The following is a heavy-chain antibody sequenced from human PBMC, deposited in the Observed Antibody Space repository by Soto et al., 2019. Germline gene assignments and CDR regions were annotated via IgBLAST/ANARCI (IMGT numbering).Heavy chain of an antibody. V-gene: IGHV3-33*01. D-gene: IGHD3-22*01. Sequence: PGKGLEWVAVIWYDGSNKYYADSVKGRFTISRDNSKNTLYLQMNSLRAEDTAVYYCARDSYYYDSSGYYGYFDYWGQGTLVTVSS. CDR3: ARDSYYYDSSGYYGYFDY. CDR2: IWYDGSNK. J-gene: IGHJ4*02.